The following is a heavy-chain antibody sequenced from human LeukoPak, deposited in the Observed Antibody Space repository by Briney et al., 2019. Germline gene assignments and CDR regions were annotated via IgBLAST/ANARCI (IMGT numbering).Heavy chain of an antibody. CDR2: VNPSGGSR. CDR1: GYTFTSYY. V-gene: IGHV1-46*01. D-gene: IGHD1-26*01. CDR3: ARGGSYSNDAFDI. Sequence: LRASVKVSCKASGYTFTSYYMHWVRQAPGQGLEWMGIVNPSGGSRSYAQKFQGRVTMTRDTSTSTVYMELSSLRNEDTAVYHCARGGSYSNDAFDIWGQGTMVTVSS. J-gene: IGHJ3*02.